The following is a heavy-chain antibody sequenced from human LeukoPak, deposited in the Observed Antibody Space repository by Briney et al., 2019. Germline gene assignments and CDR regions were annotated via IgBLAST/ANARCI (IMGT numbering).Heavy chain of an antibody. V-gene: IGHV1-58*02. D-gene: IGHD5-18*01. CDR1: GFTFTSFA. J-gene: IGHJ5*02. CDR3: ARNHVDTGWFDP. Sequence: SVKVSCKASGFTFTSFAMQWVRQARGQRLEWIGWIVVGSGNTNYAQKFQERVTITRDMSTSTAYMELSSLRSEDTAVYYCARNHVDTGWFDPWGQGTLVTVSS. CDR2: IVVGSGNT.